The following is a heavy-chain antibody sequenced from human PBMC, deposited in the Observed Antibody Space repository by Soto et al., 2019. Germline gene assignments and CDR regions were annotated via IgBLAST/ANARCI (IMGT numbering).Heavy chain of an antibody. CDR2: VIPILGIA. J-gene: IGHJ4*02. V-gene: IGHV1-69*02. CDR3: AAVSPTVN. CDR1: GGTFSSYT. Sequence: SVKVSCKASGGTFSSYTISWVRQAPGQGLEWMGRVIPILGIANYAQKFQGRVTITRDMSTSTAYMELSSLRSEDTAVYYCAAVSPTVNWGQGTLVTVSS. D-gene: IGHD1-1*01.